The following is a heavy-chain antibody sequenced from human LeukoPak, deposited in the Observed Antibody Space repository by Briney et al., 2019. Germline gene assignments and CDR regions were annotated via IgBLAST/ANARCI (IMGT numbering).Heavy chain of an antibody. Sequence: PSETLSLTCAVSGYWVWIRQPPGKGLAWIGSIYHSGSTYYNPSLKSRVTILVDTSKHQFSLHLSSVTAADTAIYYCARVIAAGVGFDYWGQGTLVTVSS. V-gene: IGHV4-38-2*01. CDR3: ARVIAAGVGFDY. D-gene: IGHD6-13*01. CDR1: GY. J-gene: IGHJ4*02. CDR2: IYHSGST.